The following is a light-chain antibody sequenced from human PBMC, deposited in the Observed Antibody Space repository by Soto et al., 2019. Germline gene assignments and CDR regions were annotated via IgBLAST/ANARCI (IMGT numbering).Light chain of an antibody. J-gene: IGKJ4*01. CDR3: QQSYSTPTT. CDR1: QSISSY. CDR2: AAS. V-gene: IGKV1-39*01. Sequence: DIQMTQSPSSLSASVGDRVTITCRASQSISSYLNWYQQKPGKAPKLLIYAASSLQSGVPSRFSGSGSGTDFTLTISSLQPEDFATYYYQQSYSTPTTFGGGTKVEIK.